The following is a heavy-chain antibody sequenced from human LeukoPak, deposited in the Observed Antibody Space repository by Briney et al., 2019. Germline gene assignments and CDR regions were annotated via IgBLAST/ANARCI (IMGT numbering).Heavy chain of an antibody. Sequence: GGSLRLSCAASGFTSSSYSMNWVRQAPGKGLEWVSSISSSSSYIYYADSVKGRFTISRDNAKNSLYLQMNSLRAEDTAVYYCARDLSGYSYGYFYYYGMDVWGQGTTVTVSS. CDR1: GFTSSSYS. D-gene: IGHD5-18*01. J-gene: IGHJ6*02. CDR2: ISSSSSYI. CDR3: ARDLSGYSYGYFYYYGMDV. V-gene: IGHV3-21*01.